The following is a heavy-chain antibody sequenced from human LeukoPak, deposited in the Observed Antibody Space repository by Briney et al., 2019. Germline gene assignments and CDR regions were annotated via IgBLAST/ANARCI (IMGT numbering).Heavy chain of an antibody. J-gene: IGHJ6*02. CDR3: ARNLVVAVAVDV. CDR2: ISSSSSYI. V-gene: IGHV3-21*01. CDR1: GFTFSSYS. D-gene: IGHD6-19*01. Sequence: GGSLRLSCAASGFTFSSYSMNWVRQAPGKGLEWVSSISSSSSYIYYADSVKGRFTTSRDNAKNSLYLQMNSLRAEDTAVYYCARNLVVAVAVDVWGQGTTVTVSS.